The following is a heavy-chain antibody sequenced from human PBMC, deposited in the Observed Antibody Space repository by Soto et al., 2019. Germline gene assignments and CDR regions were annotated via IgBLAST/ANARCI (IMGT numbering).Heavy chain of an antibody. CDR2: FYYNGNT. CDR3: ARHWSGYGSGDNWFDP. J-gene: IGHJ5*02. CDR1: GDSISSSTYY. D-gene: IGHD3-10*01. Sequence: SETLSLTCSVSGDSISSSTYYWGWMRQPPGKGLEWIASFYYNGNTYYNPSLKSRVTIFVDTSKNQFSLKLSSVTAADTAVYYCARHWSGYGSGDNWFDPWGQGTLVTVSS. V-gene: IGHV4-39*01.